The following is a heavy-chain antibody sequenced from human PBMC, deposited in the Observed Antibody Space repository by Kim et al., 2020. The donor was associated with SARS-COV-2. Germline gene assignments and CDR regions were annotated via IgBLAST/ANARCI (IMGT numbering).Heavy chain of an antibody. CDR2: ISAYNGNT. Sequence: ASVKVSCKASGYTFTSYGISWVRQAPGQGLEWMGWISAYNGNTNYAQKLQGRVTMTTDTSTSTAYMELRSLRSDDTAVYYCARVRGGYYYWAPLDAFDIWGQGTMVTVSS. CDR3: ARVRGGYYYWAPLDAFDI. V-gene: IGHV1-18*01. J-gene: IGHJ3*02. D-gene: IGHD3-22*01. CDR1: GYTFTSYG.